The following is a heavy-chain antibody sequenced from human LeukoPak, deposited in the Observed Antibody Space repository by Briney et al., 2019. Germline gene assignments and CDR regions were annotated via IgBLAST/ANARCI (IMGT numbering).Heavy chain of an antibody. J-gene: IGHJ4*02. D-gene: IGHD4-17*01. Sequence: GRSLRLSCAASGFTFSSYAMHWVRQAPGKGLEWVAVISYDGSNKYYADSVKGRFTISRDNSKNTLYLQMNSLRAEDAAVYHCAKDQGDYRAFDYWGQGTLVTVSS. CDR3: AKDQGDYRAFDY. V-gene: IGHV3-30-3*01. CDR2: ISYDGSNK. CDR1: GFTFSSYA.